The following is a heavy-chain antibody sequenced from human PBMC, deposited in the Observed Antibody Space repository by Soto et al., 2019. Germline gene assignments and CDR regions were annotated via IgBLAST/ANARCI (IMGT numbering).Heavy chain of an antibody. J-gene: IGHJ3*02. D-gene: IGHD2-15*01. Sequence: QVQLVQSGAEVKKPGASVKVSCKASGYTFTSFGISWVGRAPGQGLEWMGWISAYNGNKNYAENLQGRVTMTTDTSTSTAYMELRSLRSDDTAVYYCARDHRGGTDAFDIWGQGTMVTVSS. V-gene: IGHV1-18*01. CDR2: ISAYNGNK. CDR3: ARDHRGGTDAFDI. CDR1: GYTFTSFG.